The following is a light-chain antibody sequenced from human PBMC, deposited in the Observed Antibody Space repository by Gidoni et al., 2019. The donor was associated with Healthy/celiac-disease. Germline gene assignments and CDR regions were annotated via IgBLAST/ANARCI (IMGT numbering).Light chain of an antibody. J-gene: IGKJ4*01. CDR1: QSVLYSSNNKNY. Sequence: DIVMTQSPDSLAVSLGERATINCKSSQSVLYSSNNKNYLAWYQQKPGQPPKLLLYWESTRESGVPDRFSGSGSGTDFTLTISSLQAEDVAVYYCQQYYSTPRALTFGGGTKVEIK. CDR3: QQYYSTPRALT. CDR2: WES. V-gene: IGKV4-1*01.